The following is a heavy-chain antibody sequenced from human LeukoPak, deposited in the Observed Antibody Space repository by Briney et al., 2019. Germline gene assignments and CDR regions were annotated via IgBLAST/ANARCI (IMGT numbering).Heavy chain of an antibody. CDR2: IKSKTDGGTT. Sequence: GGSLRLSCAASGFTFSNAWMSWVRQAPGKGLEWVGRIKSKTDGGTTDYAAPVKGRFTISRDDSKNTLYLQMNSLKTEDTAVYYCTTDRHFDWLLYLPYFDYWGQGTLVTVSS. V-gene: IGHV3-15*01. CDR3: TTDRHFDWLLYLPYFDY. J-gene: IGHJ4*02. CDR1: GFTFSNAW. D-gene: IGHD3-9*01.